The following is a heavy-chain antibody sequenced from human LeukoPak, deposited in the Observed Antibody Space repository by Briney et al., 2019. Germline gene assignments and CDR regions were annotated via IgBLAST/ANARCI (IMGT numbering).Heavy chain of an antibody. J-gene: IGHJ4*02. CDR2: ISSSGSTI. CDR3: ARLLVYNSGGEAFDH. V-gene: IGHV3-48*03. CDR1: GFTFSSYE. D-gene: IGHD1-20*01. Sequence: GGSLRLSCAASGFTFSSYEMNWVRQAPGKGLEWVSYISSSGSTIYYADSVKGRFTISRDNAKNSLYLQMHSLRAEDTAVYYCARLLVYNSGGEAFDHWGQGTLVTVSS.